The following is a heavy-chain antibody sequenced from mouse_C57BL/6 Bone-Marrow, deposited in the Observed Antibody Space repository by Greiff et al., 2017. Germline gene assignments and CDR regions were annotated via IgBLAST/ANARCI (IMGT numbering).Heavy chain of an antibody. CDR2: IDPENGDT. D-gene: IGHD1-1*02. J-gene: IGHJ3*01. V-gene: IGHV14-4*01. CDR3: TTWWFPWFAY. Sequence: VQLKESGAELVRPGASVKLSCTASGFNIKDDYMHWVKQRPEQGLEWIGWIDPENGDTEYASKFQGKATITADTSSNTAYLQLSSLTSEDTAVYYCTTWWFPWFAYWGQGTQVTVSA. CDR1: GFNIKDDY.